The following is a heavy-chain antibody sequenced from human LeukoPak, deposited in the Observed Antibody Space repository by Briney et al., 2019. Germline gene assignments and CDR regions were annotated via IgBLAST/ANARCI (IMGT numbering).Heavy chain of an antibody. Sequence: SETLSLTCTVSGGSISSYQWSWIRQPPGKGLEWIGNIYDSGSANYNPSLKSRVVISVDTSKNQFSLKLSSVTAADTAVYYCARDFGSGSYYNVDYFDYWGQGTLVTVSS. J-gene: IGHJ4*02. V-gene: IGHV4-59*12. CDR1: GGSISSYQ. CDR2: IYDSGSA. D-gene: IGHD3-10*01. CDR3: ARDFGSGSYYNVDYFDY.